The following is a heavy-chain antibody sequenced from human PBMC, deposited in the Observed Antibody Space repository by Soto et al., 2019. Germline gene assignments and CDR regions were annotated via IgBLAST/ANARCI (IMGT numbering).Heavy chain of an antibody. CDR3: ARGMGSRGGFDD. CDR2: ISHSGLT. J-gene: IGHJ4*02. Sequence: QVRLQESGPGLVKPSQTLSLTCSVSGGSISSGDYYWSYIRQPPGKGLEWIGYISHSGLTYYNPSLESRVTISVDTSKNQFSLKLNSVTAADTAVYYCARGMGSRGGFDDWGQGTLVTVSS. D-gene: IGHD3-16*01. CDR1: GGSISSGDYY. V-gene: IGHV4-30-4*01.